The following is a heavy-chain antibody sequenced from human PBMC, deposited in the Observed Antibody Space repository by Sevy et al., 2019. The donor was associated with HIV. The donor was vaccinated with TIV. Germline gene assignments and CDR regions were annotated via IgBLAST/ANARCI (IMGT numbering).Heavy chain of an antibody. CDR3: ARSGGATPYDSSGYHDAFDI. J-gene: IGHJ3*02. Sequence: GGSLRLSCAASGFTFSSYSMNWVRQAPGKGLEWVSSISSSSSYIYYADSVKGRFTISRDNAKNSLYRQMNSLRAEDTAVYYCARSGGATPYDSSGYHDAFDIWGQGTMVTVSS. CDR1: GFTFSSYS. D-gene: IGHD3-22*01. V-gene: IGHV3-21*01. CDR2: ISSSSSYI.